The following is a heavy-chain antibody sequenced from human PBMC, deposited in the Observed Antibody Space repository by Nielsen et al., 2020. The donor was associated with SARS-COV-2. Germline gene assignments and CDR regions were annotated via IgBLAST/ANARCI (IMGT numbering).Heavy chain of an antibody. D-gene: IGHD4-17*01. V-gene: IGHV3-9*01. Sequence: SLKISCAASGFTFDDYAMHWVRQAPGKGLEWVSGISWNSGSIGYADSVKGRFTISRDNAKNSLYLQMNSLRAEDTALYYCAKGDYGDPYWFDPWGQGTLVTVSS. CDR3: AKGDYGDPYWFDP. CDR1: GFTFDDYA. J-gene: IGHJ5*02. CDR2: ISWNSGSI.